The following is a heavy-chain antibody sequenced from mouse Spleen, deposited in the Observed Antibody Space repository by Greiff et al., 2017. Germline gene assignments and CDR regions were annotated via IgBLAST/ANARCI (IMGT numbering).Heavy chain of an antibody. V-gene: IGHV5-17*01. CDR1: GFTFSDYG. CDR2: ISSGSSTI. CDR3: ARDYYGLCYFDY. J-gene: IGHJ2*01. Sequence: EVQLVESGGGLVKPGGSLKLSCAASGFTFSDYGMHWVRQAPEKGLEWVAYISSGSSTIYYADTVKGRFTISRDNAKNTLFLQMTSLRSEDTARYYCARDYYGLCYFDYWGQGTTLTVSS. D-gene: IGHD1-2*01.